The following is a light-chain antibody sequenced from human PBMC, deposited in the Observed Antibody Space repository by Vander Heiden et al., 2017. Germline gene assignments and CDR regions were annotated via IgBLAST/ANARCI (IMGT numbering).Light chain of an antibody. J-gene: IGLJ1*01. CDR3: AAWDDSLNGYV. Sequence: QSVLTQPPSASGTPGQRVTISCSGSSSNLGSNTVNWYQHLPGTAPKLLIHSNNQRPSGVPDRFSGSKSGTSASLAISGLQSEDEADYYCAAWDDSLNGYVFGTGTKVTVL. CDR2: SNN. V-gene: IGLV1-44*01. CDR1: SSNLGSNT.